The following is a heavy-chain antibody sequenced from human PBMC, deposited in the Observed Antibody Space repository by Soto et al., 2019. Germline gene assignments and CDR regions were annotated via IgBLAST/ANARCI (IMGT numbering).Heavy chain of an antibody. CDR3: TRVRLGSSRPSDY. Sequence: EVQLVESGGGLVQPGGYLRLSCAASGFTFSDHYMDWVRQAPGKGLEWVGRIKNKANSYTTEYAAPVKDRITISSDESNKSVVLQMISLKTEVTAVYSCTRVRLGSSRPSDYWGQGTLVTVSS. V-gene: IGHV3-72*01. D-gene: IGHD6-13*01. J-gene: IGHJ4*02. CDR2: IKNKANSYTT. CDR1: GFTFSDHY.